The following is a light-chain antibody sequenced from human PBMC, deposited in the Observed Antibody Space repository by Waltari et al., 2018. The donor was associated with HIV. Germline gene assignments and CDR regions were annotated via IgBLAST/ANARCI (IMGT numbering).Light chain of an antibody. Sequence: DIQVTQSPSILSASVGKRVTMTCRTSQDIENWLAWYQQQPGLAPKLLIYQSSTLQRGVPSRFVGKGSGTQFTLVISAVQPDDFAIYYCQQYNGQSYTFGQGTRL. J-gene: IGKJ2*01. CDR3: QQYNGQSYT. CDR1: QDIENW. V-gene: IGKV1-5*03. CDR2: QSS.